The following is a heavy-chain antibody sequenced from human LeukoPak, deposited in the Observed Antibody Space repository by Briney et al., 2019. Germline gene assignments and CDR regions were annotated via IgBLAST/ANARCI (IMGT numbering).Heavy chain of an antibody. D-gene: IGHD6-19*01. CDR3: ARETVAGTFDY. J-gene: IGHJ4*02. Sequence: KPGGSLRLSCAASGFIFSEYYISWIRQAPGKGLEWITDISSSADIVSYADSVKGRFTISRDNGKDSLHLQINSLRAEDTAVYYCARETVAGTFDYWSQGTLVTVSS. V-gene: IGHV3-11*01. CDR2: ISSSADIV. CDR1: GFIFSEYY.